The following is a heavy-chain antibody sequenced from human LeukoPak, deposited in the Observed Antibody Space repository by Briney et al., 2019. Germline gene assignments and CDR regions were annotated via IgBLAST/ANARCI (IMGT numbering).Heavy chain of an antibody. D-gene: IGHD6-13*01. CDR3: ASASSSWYNFFDY. J-gene: IGHJ4*02. V-gene: IGHV3-7*01. Sequence: GGSLRLSCAASGFTFSSYWMSWVRQAPGKGLEWVANIKQGGSEKYYVDSVKGRFTISRDNAKNSLYLQMNSLRAEDTAVYYCASASSSWYNFFDYWGQGTLVTVSS. CDR2: IKQGGSEK. CDR1: GFTFSSYW.